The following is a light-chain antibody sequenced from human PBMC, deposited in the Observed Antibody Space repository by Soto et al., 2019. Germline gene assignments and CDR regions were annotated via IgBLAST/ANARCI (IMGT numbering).Light chain of an antibody. CDR3: QSYDNSLSGYV. J-gene: IGLJ1*01. CDR2: GNS. CDR1: SSNIGAGYD. Sequence: QSVLTQLPSVSGAPGQRVTISCTGSSSNIGAGYDVHWYQQLPGTAPKLLIYGNSNRPSGVPDRFSASKSGTSASLAITGLQAEDEADYYCQSYDNSLSGYVFVTGTKLTVL. V-gene: IGLV1-40*01.